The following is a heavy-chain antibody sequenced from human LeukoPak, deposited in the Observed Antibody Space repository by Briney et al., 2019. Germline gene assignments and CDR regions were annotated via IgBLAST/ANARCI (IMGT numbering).Heavy chain of an antibody. D-gene: IGHD6-19*01. CDR3: ARTQGSSGLTYYYYGMDV. CDR2: IYPGDSDT. V-gene: IGHV5-51*01. Sequence: GESLKISCKGSGYSFTSYWIGWVRQMPGKGLEWMGIIYPGDSDTRYSPSFQGQVTISADKSISTAYLQWSSLKASDTAMYYCARTQGSSGLTYYYYGMDVWGKGTTVTVSS. J-gene: IGHJ6*04. CDR1: GYSFTSYW.